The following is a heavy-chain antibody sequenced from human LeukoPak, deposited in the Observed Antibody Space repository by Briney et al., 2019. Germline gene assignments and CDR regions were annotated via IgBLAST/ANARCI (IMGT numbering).Heavy chain of an antibody. CDR2: IGGSRGTT. V-gene: IGHV3-23*01. CDR3: ARASGGSFAY. J-gene: IGHJ4*02. D-gene: IGHD1-26*01. CDR1: GFTFSSSV. Sequence: HAGGSLRLSCAASGFTFSSSVMSWVRQAPGKGLEWVSDIGGSRGTTNYADSVKGRFTISRDNSKNTLYLQMNSLRAEDTAVYYCARASGGSFAYWGQGTLVTVSS.